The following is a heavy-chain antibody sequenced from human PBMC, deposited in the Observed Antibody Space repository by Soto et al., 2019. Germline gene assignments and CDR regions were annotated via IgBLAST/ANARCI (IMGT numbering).Heavy chain of an antibody. CDR3: ARSGDIVVVPEKFNWFDP. J-gene: IGHJ5*02. CDR1: GYTFTSYG. CDR2: ISAYNGNT. D-gene: IGHD2-2*01. Sequence: GASVKVSCKASGYTFTSYGISWVRQAPGQGLEWMGWISAYNGNTNYAQKLQGRVTMTTDTSTSTAYMELRSLRSDDTAVYYCARSGDIVVVPEKFNWFDPWGQGTLVTVS. V-gene: IGHV1-18*01.